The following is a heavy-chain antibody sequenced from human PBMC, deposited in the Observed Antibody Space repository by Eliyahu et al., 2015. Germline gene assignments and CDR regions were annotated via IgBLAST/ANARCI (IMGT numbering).Heavy chain of an antibody. CDR1: GYSFSNYW. CDR2: IWPGDSDT. CDR3: AFDY. J-gene: IGHJ4*02. Sequence: EVQLVQSGAEXXKPGESLXISCKXSGYSFSNYWIGWVXQMPGKGLEWMGIIWPGDSDTRYSPSFQGQVTISADKSINTAYLQWTNLKASDTAVYYCAFDYWGQGTLVTVSS. V-gene: IGHV5-51*01.